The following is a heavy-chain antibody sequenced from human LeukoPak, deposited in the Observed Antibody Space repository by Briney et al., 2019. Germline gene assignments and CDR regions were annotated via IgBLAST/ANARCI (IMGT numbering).Heavy chain of an antibody. Sequence: GGSLRLSCAASGFIFTNYGMHWVRQAPGKGLEWVAFIRYDGSNKYYADSVKGRFTISRDNSKNTLYLQMNSLGAEDTAVYYCANIGYFDSPGIEYDAFDIWGQGTMVTVSS. D-gene: IGHD3-9*01. CDR2: IRYDGSNK. CDR3: ANIGYFDSPGIEYDAFDI. CDR1: GFIFTNYG. J-gene: IGHJ3*02. V-gene: IGHV3-30*02.